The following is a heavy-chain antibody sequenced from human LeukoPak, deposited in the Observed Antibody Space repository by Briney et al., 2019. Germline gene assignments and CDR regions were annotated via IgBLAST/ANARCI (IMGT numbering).Heavy chain of an antibody. CDR3: ARDREKNPPDRIAAAGILDY. J-gene: IGHJ4*02. CDR2: ISAYNGNT. CDR1: GYTFTSYG. Sequence: ASVKVSFKASGYTFTSYGISWVGQAPGQGLEGMGWISAYNGNTNYAQKLQGRVTMTRDTSTSTVYMELSSLRSEDTAVYYCARDREKNPPDRIAAAGILDYWGQGTLVTVSS. D-gene: IGHD6-13*01. V-gene: IGHV1-18*01.